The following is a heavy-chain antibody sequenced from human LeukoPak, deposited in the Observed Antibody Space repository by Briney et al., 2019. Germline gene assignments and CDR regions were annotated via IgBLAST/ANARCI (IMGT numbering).Heavy chain of an antibody. V-gene: IGHV4-4*02. CDR2: IYHSGRT. D-gene: IGHD1-1*01. J-gene: IGHJ5*02. CDR3: ARDQTGLYIWFDP. CDR1: GGSISSNNW. Sequence: PSGTLSLTCAVSGGSISSNNWWSWVRQPPGKGLEWIGEIYHSGRTNYNPSLKSRVTISVDKSKNQFSLKLSSVTAADTAVYYCARDQTGLYIWFDPWGQGILVTVSS.